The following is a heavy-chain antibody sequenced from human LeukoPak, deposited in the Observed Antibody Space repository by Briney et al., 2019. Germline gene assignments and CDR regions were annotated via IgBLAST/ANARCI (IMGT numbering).Heavy chain of an antibody. D-gene: IGHD1-26*01. J-gene: IGHJ4*02. Sequence: ASVKVSCKASGYTFTGYFMHWVRQAPGQGLEWMGWINPNSGGTKYVQKFQGRVSMPRDTSISTAYMELSRLRSDDTAVYYCARGGYSGTEKPNDYWGQGTLVTVSS. V-gene: IGHV1-2*02. CDR2: INPNSGGT. CDR3: ARGGYSGTEKPNDY. CDR1: GYTFTGYF.